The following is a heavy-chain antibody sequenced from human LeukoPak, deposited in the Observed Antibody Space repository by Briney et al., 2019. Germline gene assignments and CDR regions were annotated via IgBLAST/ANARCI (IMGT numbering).Heavy chain of an antibody. D-gene: IGHD3-3*01. CDR3: ASRPEGATIFVPYFDY. J-gene: IGHJ4*02. CDR2: IYSSGDT. CDR1: GGSISSYY. V-gene: IGHV4-4*07. Sequence: PSETLSLTCTVSGGSISSYYWSWIRQPAGKGLEWIGRIYSSGDTDNDPSLKSRLTMSVDTSKNQFSLKLRSVTAADTAVYYCASRPEGATIFVPYFDYWGQGALVTVSS.